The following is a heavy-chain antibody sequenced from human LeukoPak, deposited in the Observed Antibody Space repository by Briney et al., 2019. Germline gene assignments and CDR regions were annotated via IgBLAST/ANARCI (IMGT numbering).Heavy chain of an antibody. V-gene: IGHV5-51*01. CDR2: IYPGDSDT. D-gene: IGHD6-6*01. CDR1: GYSFTSYW. J-gene: IGHJ6*02. Sequence: GESLKISCKGSGYSFTSYWIGWLRQMPGKGLEWMGIIYPGDSDTRYSPSFQGQVTISADKSISTAYLQWSSLKASDTAMYYCARRGISSYYYYYGMDVWGQGTTVTVSS. CDR3: ARRGISSYYYYYGMDV.